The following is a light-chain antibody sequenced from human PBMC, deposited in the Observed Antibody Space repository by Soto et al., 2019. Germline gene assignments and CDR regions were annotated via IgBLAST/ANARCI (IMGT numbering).Light chain of an antibody. CDR2: GAS. V-gene: IGKV3-20*01. CDR3: HQYATVGT. CDR1: QSVSSSR. J-gene: IGKJ1*01. Sequence: EIVLTQSPGTLSLSPGERATLSCRASQSVSSSRLAWYQHKPGQAPRLLIYGASSRATGTPDRVSGSGSGTHFTLTISRLEPEDFAVYFCHQYATVGTFGQGTKVEIK.